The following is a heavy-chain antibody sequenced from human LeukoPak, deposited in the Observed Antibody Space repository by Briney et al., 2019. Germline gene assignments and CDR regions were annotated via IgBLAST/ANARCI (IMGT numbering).Heavy chain of an antibody. V-gene: IGHV3-23*01. CDR2: IRGSGFST. Sequence: PGGSLRLSCAASGFTFSSYAMSWVRQAPGKGLEWGSGIRGSGFSTYSADSVKGRFTISRDNSKDTLHLQMNSLRAEDTAVYYCAKDLASGSFFAFDYWAQGTLVTVSS. CDR1: GFTFSSYA. CDR3: AKDLASGSFFAFDY. D-gene: IGHD1-26*01. J-gene: IGHJ4*02.